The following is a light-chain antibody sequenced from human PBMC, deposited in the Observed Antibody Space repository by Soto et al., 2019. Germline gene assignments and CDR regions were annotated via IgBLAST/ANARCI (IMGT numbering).Light chain of an antibody. Sequence: QSALTQPRSVSGSPGQSVTISCTATGSDVGDSSHVSWYQLHPGKAPKLMIYEVNKRPSGVPDRFSGSKSGNTASLTVSGLQAEDEADYYCSSYGGSNNLVFGGGTKLTVL. J-gene: IGLJ2*01. CDR2: EVN. CDR3: SSYGGSNNLV. V-gene: IGLV2-8*01. CDR1: GSDVGDSSH.